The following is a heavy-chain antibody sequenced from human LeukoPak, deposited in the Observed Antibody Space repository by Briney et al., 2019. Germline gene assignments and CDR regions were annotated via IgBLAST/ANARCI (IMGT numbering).Heavy chain of an antibody. CDR3: ARGPGLYYYGSGSFYNY. J-gene: IGHJ4*02. V-gene: IGHV4-59*12. CDR1: GGSISSYY. Sequence: SETLSLTCTVSGGSISSYYWSWIRQPPGKGLEWIGYIYYSGSTNYNPSLKSRVTISVDTSKNQFSLKLSSVTAADTAVYYCARGPGLYYYGSGSFYNYWGQGTLVTVSS. CDR2: IYYSGST. D-gene: IGHD3-10*01.